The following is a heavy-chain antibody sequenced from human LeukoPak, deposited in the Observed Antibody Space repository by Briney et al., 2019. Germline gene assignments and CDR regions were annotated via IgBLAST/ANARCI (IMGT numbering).Heavy chain of an antibody. D-gene: IGHD3-10*01. CDR3: ARTLTSGTSDY. V-gene: IGHV4-31*03. CDR1: GGSISSGDYY. Sequence: SQTLSLTCTVSGGSISSGDYYWSWIRQHPGTGLEWIGYIYYSGSTYYNPSLKSRVTISVDTSKNQFSLKLNFVTAADTAVYHCARTLTSGTSDYWGQGTLVTVSS. CDR2: IYYSGST. J-gene: IGHJ4*02.